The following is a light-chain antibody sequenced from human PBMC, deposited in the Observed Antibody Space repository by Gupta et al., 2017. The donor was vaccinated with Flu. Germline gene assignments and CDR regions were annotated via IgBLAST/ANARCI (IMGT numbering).Light chain of an antibody. Sequence: TLTCGLSSGSVSTSHYPSWYKQNQGQHPRVLIYSTNIRSSGVPDRISGSILGNKAALNITGAQAEDEWSEYCVLSMGRGVVVFGGGTKLTVL. CDR3: VLSMGRGVVV. CDR1: SGSVSTSHY. J-gene: IGLJ3*02. CDR2: STN. V-gene: IGLV8-61*01.